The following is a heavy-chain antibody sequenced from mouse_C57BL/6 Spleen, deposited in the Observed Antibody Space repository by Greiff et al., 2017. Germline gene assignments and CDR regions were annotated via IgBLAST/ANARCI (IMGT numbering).Heavy chain of an antibody. CDR1: GYTFTGYY. V-gene: IGHV1-26*01. J-gene: IGHJ2*01. CDR2: INPNNGGT. Sequence: VQLQQSGPELVKPGASVKISCKASGYTFTGYYMNWVKQSHGKSLEWIGDINPNNGGTSYNQKFKGKATLTVDKSSSTAYMELRSLTSEDSAVYYCARRGVSYYFDYWGQGTTLTVSS. CDR3: ARRGVSYYFDY.